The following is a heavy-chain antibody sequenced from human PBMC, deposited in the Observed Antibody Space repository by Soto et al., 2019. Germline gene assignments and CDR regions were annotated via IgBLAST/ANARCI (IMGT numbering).Heavy chain of an antibody. CDR3: AKDGLGYVWFGEYVNWFDP. Sequence: QVQLVESGGGVVQPGRSLRLSCAASGFTFSSYGMHWVRQAPGKGLEWVAVISYDGSNKYYADSVKGRFTISRDNSKNXLSXQMNSLRAEDTAVYYCAKDGLGYVWFGEYVNWFDPWGQGTLVTVSS. CDR2: ISYDGSNK. CDR1: GFTFSSYG. V-gene: IGHV3-30*18. D-gene: IGHD3-10*01. J-gene: IGHJ5*02.